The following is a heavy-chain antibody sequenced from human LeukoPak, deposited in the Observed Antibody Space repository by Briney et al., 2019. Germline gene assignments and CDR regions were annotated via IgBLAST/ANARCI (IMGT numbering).Heavy chain of an antibody. D-gene: IGHD4-17*01. Sequence: GGSLRLSCGASGFTFSSNWMSWVRQVPGKGLEWVANIKQDGSEKYYVDSVKGRFTISRDNAKNSLYLQMNSLRAEDTAVYYCARGRTVTTSYNWFDPWGQGTLVTVSS. CDR2: IKQDGSEK. CDR3: ARGRTVTTSYNWFDP. J-gene: IGHJ5*02. CDR1: GFTFSSNW. V-gene: IGHV3-7*01.